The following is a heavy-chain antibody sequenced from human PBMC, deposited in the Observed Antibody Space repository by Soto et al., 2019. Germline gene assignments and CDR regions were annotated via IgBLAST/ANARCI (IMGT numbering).Heavy chain of an antibody. CDR3: ARVLPFTASYYFDY. Sequence: EVQLVESGGGLVQPGGSLRLSCAASEFTFSYYWMHWVRQAPGKGLVWVSRINSDGSSTSYADSVKGRFTISRDNAKNTLYLQMNSLRAEDTAVYYCARVLPFTASYYFDYWGQGTLVTVSS. CDR1: EFTFSYYW. D-gene: IGHD5-18*01. V-gene: IGHV3-74*01. J-gene: IGHJ4*02. CDR2: INSDGSST.